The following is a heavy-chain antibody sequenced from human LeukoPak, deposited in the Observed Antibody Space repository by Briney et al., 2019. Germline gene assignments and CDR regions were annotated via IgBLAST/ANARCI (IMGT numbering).Heavy chain of an antibody. CDR2: IYYSGST. D-gene: IGHD6-13*01. V-gene: IGHV4-39*07. CDR3: ARDQKLRQLDVFDY. CDR1: GGSISSSSYY. J-gene: IGHJ4*02. Sequence: SETLSLTCTVSGGSISSSSYYWGWIRQPPGKGLEWIGSIYYSGSTYYNPSLKSRVTISVDTSKNQFSLKLSSVTAADTAVYYCARDQKLRQLDVFDYWGQGTLVTVSS.